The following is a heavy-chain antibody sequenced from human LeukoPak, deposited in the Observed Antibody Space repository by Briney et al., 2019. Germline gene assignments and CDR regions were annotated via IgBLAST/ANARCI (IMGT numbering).Heavy chain of an antibody. D-gene: IGHD3-10*01. Sequence: GGSLRLSCAASGFTFSSYAMSWVRQAPGKGLEWVSAISGSGGSTYYADSVKGRFTISRDNSKNTLYLQMNSLRAEDTAVYYCAKDLHPRSGRYSPFDYWGQGTLVTVSS. CDR1: GFTFSSYA. CDR3: AKDLHPRSGRYSPFDY. J-gene: IGHJ4*02. CDR2: ISGSGGST. V-gene: IGHV3-23*01.